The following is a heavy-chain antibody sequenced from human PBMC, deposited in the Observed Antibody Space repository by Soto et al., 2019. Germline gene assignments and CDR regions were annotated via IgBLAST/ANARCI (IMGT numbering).Heavy chain of an antibody. CDR3: ARDFPGSSNYFDY. D-gene: IGHD6-13*01. CDR2: INAGNGNT. V-gene: IGHV1-3*01. CDR1: GYTFTSYA. Sequence: QVQLVQSGAAVKKPGASVKVSCKASGYTFTSYAMHWVRQAPGQRLEWMGWINAGNGNTKYSQKFQGRVTITRDTSASTAYMELSSLRSEDTAVYYGARDFPGSSNYFDYWGQGTLVTVSS. J-gene: IGHJ4*02.